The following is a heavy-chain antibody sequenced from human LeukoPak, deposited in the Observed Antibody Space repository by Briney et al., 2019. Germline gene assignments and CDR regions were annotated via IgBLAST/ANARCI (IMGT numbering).Heavy chain of an antibody. D-gene: IGHD3-10*01. CDR3: ARHMVRGVIEKFDY. V-gene: IGHV4-34*01. J-gene: IGHJ4*02. CDR1: GGSFSGYY. CDR2: INHSGST. Sequence: SETLSLTCAVYGGSFSGYYWSWIRQPPGKWLEWIGEINHSGSTNYNPSLKSRVTISVDTSKNQFSLKLSSVTAADTAVYYCARHMVRGVIEKFDYWGQGTLVTVSS.